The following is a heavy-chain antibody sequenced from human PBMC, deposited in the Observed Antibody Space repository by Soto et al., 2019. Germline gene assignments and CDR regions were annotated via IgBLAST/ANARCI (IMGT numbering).Heavy chain of an antibody. J-gene: IGHJ5*02. CDR2: IYYSGST. Sequence: NPSETLSLTCTVSGGSISSYYWSWIRQPPGKGLEWIGYIYYSGSTNYNPSLKSRVTISVDTSKNQFSLKLSSVTAADTAVYYCARTKPLRIAVAGPRWFDPWGQGTLVTVYS. D-gene: IGHD6-19*01. V-gene: IGHV4-59*01. CDR1: GGSISSYY. CDR3: ARTKPLRIAVAGPRWFDP.